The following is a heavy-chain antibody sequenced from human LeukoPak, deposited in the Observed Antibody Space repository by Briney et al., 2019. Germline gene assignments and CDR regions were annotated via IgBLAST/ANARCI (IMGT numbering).Heavy chain of an antibody. D-gene: IGHD3-22*01. Sequence: GGSLRLSCAASGFTVSSIYMSWVRQAPGKGLEWVSVIYSGGSTYYADSVKGRFTISRDNSKNTLYLQMNSLRAEDTAAYYCARDRGAYYDSSGYYYGDAFDIWGQGTMVTVSS. CDR1: GFTVSSIY. J-gene: IGHJ3*02. V-gene: IGHV3-53*01. CDR2: IYSGGST. CDR3: ARDRGAYYDSSGYYYGDAFDI.